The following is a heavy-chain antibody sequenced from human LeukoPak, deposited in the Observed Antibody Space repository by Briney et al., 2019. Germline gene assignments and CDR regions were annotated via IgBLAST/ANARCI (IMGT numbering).Heavy chain of an antibody. CDR1: GFTFSSYS. CDR2: ISSSSSYI. V-gene: IGHV3-21*01. Sequence: KPGGSLRLSCAASGFTFSSYSMNWVRQAPGKGLEWVSSISSSSSYIYYADSVKGRSTISRDNAKNSLYLQMNSLRAEDTAVYYCARVYSSSWYDAFDIWSQGTMVTVSS. J-gene: IGHJ3*02. D-gene: IGHD6-13*01. CDR3: ARVYSSSWYDAFDI.